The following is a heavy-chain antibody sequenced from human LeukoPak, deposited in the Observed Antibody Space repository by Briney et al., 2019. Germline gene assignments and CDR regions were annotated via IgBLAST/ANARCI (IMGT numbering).Heavy chain of an antibody. CDR1: GYSISSGYY. CDR3: ARRGDGGYNSGFDY. D-gene: IGHD5-24*01. J-gene: IGHJ4*02. CDR2: IYHFGST. V-gene: IGHV4-38-2*01. Sequence: SATLSLTCAISGYSISSGYYWGWIQQPPGQGLEGIGIIYHFGSTYYNPSLKSRVTISVDTSKNQFSLKLSSVTAADTAVYYCARRGDGGYNSGFDYWGQGTLVTVSS.